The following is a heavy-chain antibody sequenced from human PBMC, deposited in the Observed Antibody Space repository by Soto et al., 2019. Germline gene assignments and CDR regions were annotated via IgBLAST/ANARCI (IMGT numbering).Heavy chain of an antibody. CDR3: ARRAPVTPFDY. D-gene: IGHD4-17*01. CDR2: IRSQNFGATP. Sequence: GVLRLSCAASGFTFSTYAMTWVRQAPGKGPEWVGVIRSQNFGATPEYAASVKGRFTISRDDANRIVYLQMNSLKSEDSAVYYCARRAPVTPFDYWGQGTVVTVSS. CDR1: GFTFSTYA. J-gene: IGHJ4*02. V-gene: IGHV3-49*04.